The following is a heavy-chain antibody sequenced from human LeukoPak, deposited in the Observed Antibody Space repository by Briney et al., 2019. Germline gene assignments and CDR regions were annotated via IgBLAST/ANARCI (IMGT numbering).Heavy chain of an antibody. Sequence: GGSLRLSCAASGFTFSDYYMSWIRQAPGKGLEWISYISLSGNTINYADSVKGRFTISRDNAKNSLYLQMTSLRAEDTAVYYCARARIDYFDYWGQGTLVTVSS. CDR2: ISLSGNTI. V-gene: IGHV3-11*04. D-gene: IGHD5-12*01. CDR1: GFTFSDYY. J-gene: IGHJ4*02. CDR3: ARARIDYFDY.